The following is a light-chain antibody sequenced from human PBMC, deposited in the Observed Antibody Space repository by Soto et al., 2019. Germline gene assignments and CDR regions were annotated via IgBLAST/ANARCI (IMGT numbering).Light chain of an antibody. CDR1: QSVTSSF. Sequence: EIVLTQCPGTLSLSPGERATLSCRASQSVTSSFLAWYQQKPGQAPRLLIYGASSRVSGIPDRLSGSGSGTDFTLTINGLEPEDFAVYYCQQYGTSQFTFGQGTRLEIK. CDR3: QQYGTSQFT. CDR2: GAS. V-gene: IGKV3-20*01. J-gene: IGKJ5*01.